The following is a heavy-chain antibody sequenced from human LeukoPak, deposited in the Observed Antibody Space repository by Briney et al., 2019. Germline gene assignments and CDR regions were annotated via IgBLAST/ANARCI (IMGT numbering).Heavy chain of an antibody. CDR1: GGSFSDYY. J-gene: IGHJ6*03. CDR3: ARGSKVTGYYYYYYMDV. V-gene: IGHV4-34*01. CDR2: INHSGST. Sequence: SETLSLTCAVYGGSFSDYYWSWIRQPPGKGLEWIGEINHSGSTNYNPSLKSRVTISVDTSKNQFSLKLSSVTAADTAVYYCARGSKVTGYYYYYYMDVWDKGTTVTASS. D-gene: IGHD1-20*01.